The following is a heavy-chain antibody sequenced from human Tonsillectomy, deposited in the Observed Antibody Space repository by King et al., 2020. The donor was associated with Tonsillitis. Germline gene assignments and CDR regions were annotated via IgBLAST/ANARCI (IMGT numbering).Heavy chain of an antibody. CDR1: GGSIVSSSHY. D-gene: IGHD3-16*01. Sequence: QLQESGPGLVKPSETLFLTCTVSGGSIVSSSHYWAWIRQPPGKGPEWIGSIYYSVRTYYNPSLKSRVTISIDPSKNQFSLRQRSMTAADTAVYYCARQGKSGPSLSDGFDNW. CDR3: ARQGKSGPSLSDGFDN. J-gene: IGHJ3*02. V-gene: IGHV4-39*01. CDR2: IYYSVRT.